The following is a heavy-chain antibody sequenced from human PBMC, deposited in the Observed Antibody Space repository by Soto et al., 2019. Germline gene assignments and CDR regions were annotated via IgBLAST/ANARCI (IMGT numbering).Heavy chain of an antibody. V-gene: IGHV1-2*02. CDR2: INPNSGGT. D-gene: IGHD2-15*01. Sequence: ASVKVSCKASGYTFTGYYMHWVRQAPGQGLEWMGWINPNSGGTNYAQKFQGRVTMTRDTSIGTAYMELSRLRSDDTAVYYCARKWGYCSGGSCYRDAFDIWGQGTMVTVSS. CDR1: GYTFTGYY. J-gene: IGHJ3*02. CDR3: ARKWGYCSGGSCYRDAFDI.